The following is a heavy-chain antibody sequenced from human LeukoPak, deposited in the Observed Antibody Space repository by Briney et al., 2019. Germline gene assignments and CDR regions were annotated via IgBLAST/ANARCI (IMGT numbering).Heavy chain of an antibody. Sequence: GASVNVSCKASVYTFTSYGISWVRQAPGQGLDWMGWISAYNGNTNYAQKLQGRVTMTTDTSTSTAYMELRSLRSDDTAVYYCARDQSVRCSYGYPRLYFDYWGQGTLVTVSS. CDR3: ARDQSVRCSYGYPRLYFDY. D-gene: IGHD5-18*01. J-gene: IGHJ4*02. CDR1: VYTFTSYG. V-gene: IGHV1-18*01. CDR2: ISAYNGNT.